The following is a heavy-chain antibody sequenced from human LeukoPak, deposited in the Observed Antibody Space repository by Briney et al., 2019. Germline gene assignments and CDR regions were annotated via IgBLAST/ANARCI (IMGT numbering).Heavy chain of an antibody. CDR3: ARYASTAAPFDL. V-gene: IGHV5-10-1*01. CDR1: GYSFTSYW. Sequence: GESLKISCKGSGYSFTSYWISWVRQMPGKGLEWMGRIDPSDSYTNYSPSFQGHVTISADKSISTAYLQWSSLKASDTAMYYCARYASTAAPFDLWGRGTLATVSS. D-gene: IGHD2-15*01. CDR2: IDPSDSYT. J-gene: IGHJ2*01.